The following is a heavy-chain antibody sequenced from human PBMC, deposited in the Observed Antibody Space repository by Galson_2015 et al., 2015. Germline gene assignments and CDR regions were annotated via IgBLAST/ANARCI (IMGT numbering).Heavy chain of an antibody. J-gene: IGHJ4*02. V-gene: IGHV3-30*18. Sequence: SLRLSCAASGFTFSSYGMHWVRQAPGKGLEWVAVISYDGSNKYYADSVKGRFTISRDNSKNTLYLQMNSLRAEDTAVYYCAKELGSNIAVADSLDYWGQRTLVTVSS. CDR3: AKELGSNIAVADSLDY. D-gene: IGHD6-19*01. CDR2: ISYDGSNK. CDR1: GFTFSSYG.